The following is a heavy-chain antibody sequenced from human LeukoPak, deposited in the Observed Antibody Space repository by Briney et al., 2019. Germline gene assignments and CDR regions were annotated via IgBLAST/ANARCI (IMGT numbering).Heavy chain of an antibody. V-gene: IGHV4-59*01. D-gene: IGHD2-21*01. CDR3: ARGAYPDAFDI. CDR2: IYYNGNT. Sequence: SETLSLTCNVAGASISSYSWSWIRQPPGEGLEWIGFIYYNGNTNYNPSLKSRVTISVDTSRNQFSLKLTSVTAADTAAYYCARGAYPDAFDIWGQGAMVTVSS. J-gene: IGHJ3*02. CDR1: GASISSYS.